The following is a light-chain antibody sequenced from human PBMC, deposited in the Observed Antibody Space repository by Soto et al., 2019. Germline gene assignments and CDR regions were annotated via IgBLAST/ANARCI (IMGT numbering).Light chain of an antibody. CDR3: TACDGNLSGPV. Sequence: QSVLTQPPSASGTPGQRVTISCSGGSSDIGSNPVNWYLHLPGAAPKLLIYRDNPRPSGVPDRFSGSKSGTSASLTISGLQSEDEADYFCTACDGNLSGPVFGGGTQLTVL. V-gene: IGLV1-44*01. CDR2: RDN. J-gene: IGLJ2*01. CDR1: SSDIGSNP.